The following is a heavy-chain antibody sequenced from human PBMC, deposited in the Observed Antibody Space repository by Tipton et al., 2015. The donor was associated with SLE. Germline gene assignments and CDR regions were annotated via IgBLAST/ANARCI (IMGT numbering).Heavy chain of an antibody. CDR2: IYNSGIT. CDR1: GDSFSSGSSS. D-gene: IGHD2-21*01. CDR3: ARVQACEGFDP. V-gene: IGHV4-61*02. J-gene: IGHJ5*02. Sequence: TLSLTCTVSGDSFSSGSSSWNWVRQPAGKGLEWIGLIYNSGITNYNPSLQSRVTLSVDMSKNQFSLKLSSVTAADTAVYYCARVQACEGFDPWGQGTLVTVSS.